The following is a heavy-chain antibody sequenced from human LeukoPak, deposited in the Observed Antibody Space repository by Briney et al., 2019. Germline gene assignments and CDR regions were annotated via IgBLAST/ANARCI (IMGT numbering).Heavy chain of an antibody. CDR3: ASLPFSLGYYGMDV. CDR1: GGSISSYY. CDR2: IYYSGST. Sequence: SETLSLTCTVSGGSISSYYWSWIRQPPGKGLEWIGYIYYSGSTNYNPSLKSRVTISVDTSKNQFSLKLSSVTAADTAVYYRASLPFSLGYYGMDVWGQGTTVTVSS. J-gene: IGHJ6*02. V-gene: IGHV4-59*08.